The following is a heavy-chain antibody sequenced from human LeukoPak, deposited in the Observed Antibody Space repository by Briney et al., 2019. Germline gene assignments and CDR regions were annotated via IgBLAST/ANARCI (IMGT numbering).Heavy chain of an antibody. V-gene: IGHV1-18*01. CDR3: ANRGQQLYDY. CDR2: INAYNGNK. J-gene: IGHJ4*02. D-gene: IGHD6-13*01. Sequence: GASVKVSCKTSDYTFSSDGFTWVRQAPGKGLEWMGWINAYNGNKNYAQKFQGRVTITTDTSTNTAYMDLRSLRSDDTAIYYCANRGQQLYDYWGQGTLVTVSS. CDR1: DYTFSSDG.